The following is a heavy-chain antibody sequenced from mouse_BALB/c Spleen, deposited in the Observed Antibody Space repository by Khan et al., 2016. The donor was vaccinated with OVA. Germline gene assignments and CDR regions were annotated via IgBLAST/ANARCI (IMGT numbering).Heavy chain of an antibody. CDR3: ASGGYWYFDD. CDR1: GYSFTNYG. CDR2: INTYTGEP. D-gene: IGHD1-1*02. J-gene: IGHJ1*01. V-gene: IGHV9-3-1*01. Sequence: QVQLKQSGPEVKKPGETVKISCKASGYSFTNYGMNWVRQAPGKGLKWMGWINTYTGEPSYADDFKGRFAFSLETSASTAYLQINNLKNEDTATYFGASGGYWYFDDWGAGTTVTVS.